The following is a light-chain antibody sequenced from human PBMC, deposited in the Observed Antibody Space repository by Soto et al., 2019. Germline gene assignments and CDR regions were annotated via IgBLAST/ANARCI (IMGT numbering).Light chain of an antibody. V-gene: IGKV1-39*01. CDR1: QSISTY. Sequence: DIQMTQSPSSLSASVGDRVTISCRAAQSISTYLNWYQQKPGTAPRLLIYSSSSVEPGVPPRFSGSGSGRDFTLTISSLRPEDIATYVGQQSYSSPPWTFGQGTKVDIK. J-gene: IGKJ1*01. CDR3: QQSYSSPPWT. CDR2: SSS.